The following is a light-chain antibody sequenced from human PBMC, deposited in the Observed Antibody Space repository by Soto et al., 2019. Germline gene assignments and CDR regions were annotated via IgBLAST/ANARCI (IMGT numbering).Light chain of an antibody. CDR3: HQYNNLWT. Sequence: IVMTQSPATLSVSPCEIVTLSCRASQSVSSRLAWYQQKPGQSPRLLIYGASTRATGIPARFSGSGSGTEFTLTISSLQSEDFGVYYCHQYNNLWTFGQGTKVDIK. V-gene: IGKV3-15*01. J-gene: IGKJ1*01. CDR1: QSVSSR. CDR2: GAS.